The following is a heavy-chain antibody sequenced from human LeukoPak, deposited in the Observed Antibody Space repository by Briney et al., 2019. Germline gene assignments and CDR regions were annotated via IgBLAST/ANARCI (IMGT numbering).Heavy chain of an antibody. D-gene: IGHD5-12*01. CDR2: IKQDGREK. Sequence: GGSLRLSCAACRCTVSNNYMSWVRQAPGKGLEWVAHIKQDGREKYYVDSVKGRFTISRDNAKNSLYLQMNSLRAEDTAVYYCARENSGYDAFDIWGQGTMVTVSS. V-gene: IGHV3-7*01. J-gene: IGHJ3*02. CDR1: RCTVSNNY. CDR3: ARENSGYDAFDI.